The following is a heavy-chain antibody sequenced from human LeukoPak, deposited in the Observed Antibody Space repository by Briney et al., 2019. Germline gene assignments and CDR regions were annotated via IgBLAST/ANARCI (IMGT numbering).Heavy chain of an antibody. Sequence: GTSLRLSCAASGFTFSNYHMHWVRQAPDKGLEWLAVISYDGSNKFYADSAKGRFTISRDNSKNTLYLQMNSLRGEDTAVYYCARPIAAAANNWFDPWGQGTLVTVSS. V-gene: IGHV3-30*03. CDR1: GFTFSNYH. CDR2: ISYDGSNK. D-gene: IGHD6-13*01. CDR3: ARPIAAAANNWFDP. J-gene: IGHJ5*02.